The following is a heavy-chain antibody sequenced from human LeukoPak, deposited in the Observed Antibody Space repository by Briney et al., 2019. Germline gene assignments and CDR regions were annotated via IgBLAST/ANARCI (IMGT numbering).Heavy chain of an antibody. CDR3: ARESKSRPFDI. CDR1: GFTFSSYG. V-gene: IGHV3-33*01. J-gene: IGHJ3*02. CDR2: IWYDGSNK. Sequence: GGSLRLSCAASGFTFSSYGMHWVRQAPGKGLEWVAVIWYDGSNKYYADSVKGRFTISRDNSKNTLYLQMNSLRAEATAVYYCARESKSRPFDIWGQGTMVTVSS.